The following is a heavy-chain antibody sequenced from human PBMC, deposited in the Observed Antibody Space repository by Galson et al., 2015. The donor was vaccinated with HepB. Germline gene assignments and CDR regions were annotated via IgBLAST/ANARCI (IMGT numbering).Heavy chain of an antibody. Sequence: SLRLSCAASGFTVSSNYMSWVRQAPGKGLEWVSVIYSGGSTYYADSVKGRFTISRDNSKNTLYLQMNSLRAEDTAVYYCAGEQLARPTQSRNYYYYGMDVWGQGTTVTVSS. CDR1: GFTVSSNY. D-gene: IGHD6-6*01. V-gene: IGHV3-53*01. J-gene: IGHJ6*02. CDR2: IYSGGST. CDR3: AGEQLARPTQSRNYYYYGMDV.